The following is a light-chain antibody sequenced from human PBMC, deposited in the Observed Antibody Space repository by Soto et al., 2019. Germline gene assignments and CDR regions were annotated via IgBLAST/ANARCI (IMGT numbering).Light chain of an antibody. V-gene: IGKV1-5*03. J-gene: IGKJ1*01. CDR1: QTISSW. Sequence: DIQMTQSPSTLSGSVGDRVTITCRASQTISSWLAWYQQKPGKAPKLLIYKASTLKSGDPSRFSGSGSGTEFTLTISSLQPDDFATYYCQHYNSYSEAVGQGTKVDSK. CDR2: KAS. CDR3: QHYNSYSEA.